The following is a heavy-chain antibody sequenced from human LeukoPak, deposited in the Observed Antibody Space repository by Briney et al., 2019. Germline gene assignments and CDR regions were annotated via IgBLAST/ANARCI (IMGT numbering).Heavy chain of an antibody. D-gene: IGHD5-24*01. CDR3: ASGEMATISNDY. V-gene: IGHV3-66*02. Sequence: GGSLRLSCAASGFTVSSNYMSWVRQAPGKGLEWVSVIYSGGSTYYADSVKGRFTISRDNSKNTLYLQMNSLRAEDTAVYYCASGEMATISNDYWGQGTLVTVSS. CDR2: IYSGGST. J-gene: IGHJ4*02. CDR1: GFTVSSNY.